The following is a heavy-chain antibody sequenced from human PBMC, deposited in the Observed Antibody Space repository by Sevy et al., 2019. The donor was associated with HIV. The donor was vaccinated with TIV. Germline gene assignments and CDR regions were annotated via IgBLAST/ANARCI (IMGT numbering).Heavy chain of an antibody. CDR2: INQDGSEK. D-gene: IGHD1-7*01. Sequence: GGSLRLSCAASGFTFSNYWMSWVRQAPGKGLECVANINQDGSEKYYLDSLKGRFIDSRDNAKNSLYLQMNSLRAEDSAVYYCARGQITGSKPDYFDCWGQGVLVTVCS. V-gene: IGHV3-7*01. CDR3: ARGQITGSKPDYFDC. CDR1: GFTFSNYW. J-gene: IGHJ4*02.